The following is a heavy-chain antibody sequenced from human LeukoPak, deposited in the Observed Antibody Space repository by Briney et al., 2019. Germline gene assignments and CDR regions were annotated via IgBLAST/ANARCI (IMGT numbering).Heavy chain of an antibody. CDR2: IIPMLRSS. CDR3: ARELSAAAPYYMDV. Sequence: GASVKVSCKASGGTFGGYTISWVRQAPGQGLEWMGGIIPMLRSSTYAQRFQGRLTITTDESTTTVHVELRSLGSEDTAVYFCARELSAAAPYYMDVWGKGTTVAVSS. D-gene: IGHD6-25*01. J-gene: IGHJ6*03. CDR1: GGTFGGYT. V-gene: IGHV1-69*16.